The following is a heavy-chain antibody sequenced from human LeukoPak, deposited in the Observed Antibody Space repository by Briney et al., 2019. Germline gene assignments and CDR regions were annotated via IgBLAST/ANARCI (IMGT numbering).Heavy chain of an antibody. J-gene: IGHJ4*02. D-gene: IGHD1-26*01. Sequence: GGSLRLSCAASGFTFSSNWMHWVRQAPGKGLVWVSRINEDGSTTNYADSVKGRSTIFRDNAKNTLYLQMNSLRAEDTAVYYCVRDLGGGSGHWGQGTLVTVSS. CDR1: GFTFSSNW. V-gene: IGHV3-74*01. CDR3: VRDLGGGSGH. CDR2: INEDGSTT.